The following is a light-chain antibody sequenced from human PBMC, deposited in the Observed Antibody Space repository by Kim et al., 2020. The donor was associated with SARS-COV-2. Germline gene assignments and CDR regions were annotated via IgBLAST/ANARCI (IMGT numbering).Light chain of an antibody. CDR3: QAWDSSIWV. CDR1: KLGDKY. J-gene: IGLJ3*02. CDR2: QDS. Sequence: SYELTQPPSVFVSPGQTASITCSGDKLGDKYACWYQQKPGQSPVLVIYQDSKRPSGIPERFSGSNSGNTATLTISGTQAMDEADYYCQAWDSSIWVFGGG. V-gene: IGLV3-1*01.